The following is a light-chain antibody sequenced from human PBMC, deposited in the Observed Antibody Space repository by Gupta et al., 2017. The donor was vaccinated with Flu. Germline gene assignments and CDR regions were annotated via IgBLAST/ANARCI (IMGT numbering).Light chain of an antibody. CDR3: QQRSNCLT. Sequence: PATLSLSPGERATLSCRASQSVSSYLAWYQQKPGQAPRLLNYDASNRATGIPARFSGSGSGTDFTLTISSLEPEDFAVYYCQQRSNCLTFGPGTKVDIK. J-gene: IGKJ3*01. CDR1: QSVSSY. CDR2: DAS. V-gene: IGKV3-11*01.